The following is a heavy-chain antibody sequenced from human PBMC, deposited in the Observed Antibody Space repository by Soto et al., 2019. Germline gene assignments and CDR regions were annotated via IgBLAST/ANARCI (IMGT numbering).Heavy chain of an antibody. J-gene: IGHJ2*01. CDR3: ERGDGGDL. Sequence: GCLGLASAASGFTFSTYWMSWVRQAPGKGLEWVANIKQDGSETYYVDSVKGRFTISRDNAKNSLYLQMNSLRAEDTAVYYCERGDGGDLWGRGTLVTVPS. CDR1: GFTFSTYW. CDR2: IKQDGSET. V-gene: IGHV3-7*01. D-gene: IGHD3-16*01.